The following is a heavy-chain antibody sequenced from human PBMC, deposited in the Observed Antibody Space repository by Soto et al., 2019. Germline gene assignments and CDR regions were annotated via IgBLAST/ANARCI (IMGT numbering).Heavy chain of an antibody. CDR2: IYYSGST. Sequence: TVSGGSISSSSYYWGWIRQPPGKGLEWIGSIYYSGSTYYNPSLKSRVTISVDTSKNQFSLKLSSVTAADTAVYYCARHLWFGELLYRGWFDPWGQGTLVTVSS. D-gene: IGHD3-10*01. J-gene: IGHJ5*02. V-gene: IGHV4-39*01. CDR3: ARHLWFGELLYRGWFDP. CDR1: GGSISSSSYY.